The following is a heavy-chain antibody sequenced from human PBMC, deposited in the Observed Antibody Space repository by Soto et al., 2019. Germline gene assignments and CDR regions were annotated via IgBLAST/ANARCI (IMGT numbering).Heavy chain of an antibody. CDR1: GGTFSSYT. V-gene: IGHV1-69*02. CDR2: IIPILGIA. CDR3: ARYCSGGSCHDAFDI. Sequence: ASVKVSCKASGGTFSSYTISWVRQAPGQGLEWMGRIIPILGIANYAQKFQGRVTITADKSTSTAYMELSSLRSEDTAVYYCARYCSGGSCHDAFDIWGQGTMVTVS. D-gene: IGHD2-15*01. J-gene: IGHJ3*02.